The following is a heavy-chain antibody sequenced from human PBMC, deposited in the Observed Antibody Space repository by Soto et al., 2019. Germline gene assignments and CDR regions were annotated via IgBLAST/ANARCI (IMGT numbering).Heavy chain of an antibody. Sequence: GETSETLSLTCTVSGGSISSYYWSWIRQPPGKGLEWIGYIYYSGSTNYNPSLKSRVTISVDTSKNQFSLKLSSVTAADTAVYYCATTGDYELAFDYWGQGTLVTVSS. J-gene: IGHJ4*02. V-gene: IGHV4-59*01. CDR2: IYYSGST. CDR3: ATTGDYELAFDY. D-gene: IGHD4-17*01. CDR1: GGSISSYY.